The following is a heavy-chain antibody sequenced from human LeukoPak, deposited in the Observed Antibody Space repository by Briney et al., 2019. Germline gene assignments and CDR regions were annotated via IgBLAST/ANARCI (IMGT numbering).Heavy chain of an antibody. V-gene: IGHV3-66*01. CDR3: ATSPATGNIYFDL. D-gene: IGHD6-13*01. CDR2: LYSGGST. Sequence: PGGSLRLSCAASGFTVSSNYMGWVRQAPGKGLEWVSVLYSGGSTYYADSVKGRFTISRDNSKNTLYLQMNSLRAEDTAVYYCATSPATGNIYFDLWGRGTLVTVSS. CDR1: GFTVSSNY. J-gene: IGHJ2*01.